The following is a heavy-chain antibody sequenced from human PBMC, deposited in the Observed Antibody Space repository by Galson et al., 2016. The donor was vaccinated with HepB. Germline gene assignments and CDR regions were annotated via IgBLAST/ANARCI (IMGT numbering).Heavy chain of an antibody. J-gene: IGHJ5*02. CDR1: GYIFTKYV. CDR3: ARLGYSDTSA. CDR2: INPAFGDT. Sequence: SVKVSCKASGYIFTKYVLHWVRQDPGQRLEWMGWINPAFGDTSYSPKFQGRVTLTRDTSASTTHLELGRLTSEDTAVYYCARLGYSDTSAWGQGTLVTVSS. V-gene: IGHV1-3*01. D-gene: IGHD3-22*01.